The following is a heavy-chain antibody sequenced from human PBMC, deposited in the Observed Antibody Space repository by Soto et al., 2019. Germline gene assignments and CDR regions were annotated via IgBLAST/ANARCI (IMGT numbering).Heavy chain of an antibody. Sequence: ASVKVSCKASGGTFSSYAISWVRQAPGQGLEWMGGIIPIFGTANYAQKFQGRVTITADESTSTAYMELSSLRSEDTAVYYCARIAFGGNSDYWGQGTLGTVSS. D-gene: IGHD2-15*01. V-gene: IGHV1-69*13. CDR3: ARIAFGGNSDY. CDR2: IIPIFGTA. J-gene: IGHJ4*02. CDR1: GGTFSSYA.